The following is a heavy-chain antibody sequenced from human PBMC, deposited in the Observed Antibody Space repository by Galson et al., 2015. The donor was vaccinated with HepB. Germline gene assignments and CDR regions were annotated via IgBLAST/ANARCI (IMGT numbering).Heavy chain of an antibody. D-gene: IGHD6-6*01. V-gene: IGHV3-11*06. CDR1: GFTFSDYY. J-gene: IGHJ6*03. Sequence: SLRLSCAVSGFTFSDYYMSWIRQAPGKGLEWISYISSSSLYTNYADSVKGRFTISRDNAKKSLYLQMNSLRAEDTAVYYCARIATVRKIATRPFDYYYYMDVWGKGTTVTVSS. CDR3: ARIATVRKIATRPFDYYYYMDV. CDR2: ISSSSLYT.